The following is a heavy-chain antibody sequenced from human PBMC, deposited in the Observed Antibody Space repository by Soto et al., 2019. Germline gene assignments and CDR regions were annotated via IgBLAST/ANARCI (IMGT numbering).Heavy chain of an antibody. CDR1: GGAFSGYY. D-gene: IGHD3-10*01. CDR2: INHSGST. Sequence: SETLSLTYDFYGGAFSGYYWSRIRQPPGEGLEWIGEINHSGSTNYNPSLKSRVTISVDTSKNQFSLKLSSVTAADTAVYYCARGSHYYGSGSYLWSYYYYMDVWGKGTTVT. V-gene: IGHV4-34*01. J-gene: IGHJ6*03. CDR3: ARGSHYYGSGSYLWSYYYYMDV.